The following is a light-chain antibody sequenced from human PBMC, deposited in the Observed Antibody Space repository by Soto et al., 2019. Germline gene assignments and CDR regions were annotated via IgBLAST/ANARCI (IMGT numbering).Light chain of an antibody. V-gene: IGKV3-15*01. CDR3: QQYKNWWT. CDR2: GAS. Sequence: EIVMTQSPATLSVFPGERATLSCRASQSVSSNLAWFQHKPGQAPRLLIYGASIWATGISARFSGSGSRTEFILTISRLRYEDVAVYYCQQYKNWWTFGQGTKVEVK. CDR1: QSVSSN. J-gene: IGKJ1*01.